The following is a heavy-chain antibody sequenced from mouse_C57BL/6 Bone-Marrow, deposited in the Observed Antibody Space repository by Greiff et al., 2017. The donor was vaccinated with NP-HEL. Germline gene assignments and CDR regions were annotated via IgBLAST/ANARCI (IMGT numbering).Heavy chain of an antibody. Sequence: QVHVKQSGAELAKPGASVKLSCKASGYTFTSYWMHWVKQRPGQGLEWIGYINPSSGYTKYNQKFKDKATLTADKSSSTAYMQLSSLTYEDSAVYYCARRGYWDVWYFDVWGTGTTVTVSS. CDR2: INPSSGYT. J-gene: IGHJ1*03. CDR1: GYTFTSYW. D-gene: IGHD4-1*01. V-gene: IGHV1-7*01. CDR3: ARRGYWDVWYFDV.